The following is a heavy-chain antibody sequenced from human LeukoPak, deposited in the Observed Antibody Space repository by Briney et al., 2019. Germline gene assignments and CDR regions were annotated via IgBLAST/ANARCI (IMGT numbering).Heavy chain of an antibody. J-gene: IGHJ4*02. CDR1: GGTFSSYA. V-gene: IGHV1-69*04. CDR2: IIPILGIA. CDR3: ARDPSSGSYPAWDY. Sequence: GSSVKVSCKASGGTFSSYAISWVRQAPGQGLEWMGRIIPILGIANYAQKFQRRVTITADKSTSTAYMELSSLRSEDTAVYYCARDPSSGSYPAWDYWGQGTLVTVSS. D-gene: IGHD3-10*01.